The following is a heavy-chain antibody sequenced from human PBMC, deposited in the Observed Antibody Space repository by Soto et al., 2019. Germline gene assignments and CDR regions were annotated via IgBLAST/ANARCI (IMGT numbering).Heavy chain of an antibody. Sequence: GGSLRLSCEVSGFRFDDYGMHWVRQAPGKGLEWIAGISRDSRSISYGASMKGRFTISRDNAKNSLYLQLNSLRADDTAFYYCVKDALTTVAYYFDYWGQVALVTFSS. J-gene: IGHJ4*02. V-gene: IGHV3-9*01. D-gene: IGHD4-17*01. CDR3: VKDALTTVAYYFDY. CDR1: GFRFDDYG. CDR2: ISRDSRSI.